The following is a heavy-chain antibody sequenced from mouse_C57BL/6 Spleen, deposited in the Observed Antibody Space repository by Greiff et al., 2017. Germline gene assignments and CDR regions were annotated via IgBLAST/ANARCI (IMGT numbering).Heavy chain of an antibody. CDR2: IYPGSGST. Sequence: QVQLKQPGAELVKPGASVKMSCKASGYTFTSYWITWVKQRPGQGLEWIGDIYPGSGSTNYNEKFKSKATLTVDTSSSTAYMQLSSLTSEDSAVYYGAREIYYYGSSPDAMDYWGQGTSVTVSS. V-gene: IGHV1-55*01. D-gene: IGHD1-1*01. CDR3: AREIYYYGSSPDAMDY. CDR1: GYTFTSYW. J-gene: IGHJ4*01.